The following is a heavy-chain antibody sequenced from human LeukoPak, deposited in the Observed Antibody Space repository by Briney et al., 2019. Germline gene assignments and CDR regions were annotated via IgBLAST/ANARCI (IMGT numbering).Heavy chain of an antibody. J-gene: IGHJ5*02. D-gene: IGHD3-3*01. CDR1: GGSFSGYY. CDR2: INVVGST. CDR3: ARGLAHITIFGVVISRFDP. V-gene: IGHV4-34*01. Sequence: SETLSLTCAVYGGSFSGYYGRWIRQPPGKGLEWIGEINVVGSTNYNPSLKSRVTISVDTSKNQLSLKLSSVTAADTAVYYCARGLAHITIFGVVISRFDPWGQGTLVTVSS.